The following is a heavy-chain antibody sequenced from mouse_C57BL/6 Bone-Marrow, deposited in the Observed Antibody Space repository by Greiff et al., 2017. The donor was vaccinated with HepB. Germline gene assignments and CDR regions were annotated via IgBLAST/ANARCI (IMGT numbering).Heavy chain of an antibody. D-gene: IGHD1-1*01. V-gene: IGHV1-54*01. CDR2: INPGSGGT. CDR3: ARRPYYYGLDY. J-gene: IGHJ2*01. CDR1: GYAFTNYL. Sequence: QVQLQQSGAELVRPGTSVKVSCKASGYAFTNYLIEWVKQRPGQGLEWIGVINPGSGGTNYNEKFKGKATLTADKSSSTAYMQLSSLTSEDSAVYFCARRPYYYGLDYWGQGTTLTVSS.